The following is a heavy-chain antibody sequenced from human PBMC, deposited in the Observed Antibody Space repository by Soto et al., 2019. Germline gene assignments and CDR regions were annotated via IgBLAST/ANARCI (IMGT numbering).Heavy chain of an antibody. CDR1: GGSISSSSFH. J-gene: IGHJ5*02. CDR3: ARRERAAGTDWWFDP. Sequence: SETLSLTCTVSGGSISSSSFHWGWIRQPPGKRLEWIGSIYYSGSTYYNPSLKSRVTISEDTSKNQLSLKLSYVTAADTSVYYCARRERAAGTDWWFDPWGQGTRVTVS. CDR2: IYYSGST. D-gene: IGHD6-13*01. V-gene: IGHV4-39*01.